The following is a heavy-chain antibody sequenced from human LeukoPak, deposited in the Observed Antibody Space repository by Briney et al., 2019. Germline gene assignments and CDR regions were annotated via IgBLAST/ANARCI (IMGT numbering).Heavy chain of an antibody. Sequence: PSETLSLTCAVYGGSFSGYYWSWIRQPPGKGLEWIGEINHSGSTNYNPSLKSRVTISVDTSKNQFSLKLSSVTAADTAVYYCAGEYIRYSNYGVGFDPWGQGTLVTVSS. J-gene: IGHJ5*02. V-gene: IGHV4-34*01. D-gene: IGHD4-11*01. CDR1: GGSFSGYY. CDR2: INHSGST. CDR3: AGEYIRYSNYGVGFDP.